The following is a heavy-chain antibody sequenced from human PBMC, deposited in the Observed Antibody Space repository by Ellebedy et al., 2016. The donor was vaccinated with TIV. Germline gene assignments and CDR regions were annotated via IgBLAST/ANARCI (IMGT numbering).Heavy chain of an antibody. CDR1: GFTFSTYA. J-gene: IGHJ3*02. Sequence: GGSLRLSXAASGFTFSTYAMNWVRQAPGKGLEWVALISFDGTNKYYADSVKGRFTISRDTSKNALYLQMNSLRPGDTAVYYCARDVVPAAIQAFDIWGQGTMVTVSS. D-gene: IGHD2-2*02. CDR2: ISFDGTNK. CDR3: ARDVVPAAIQAFDI. V-gene: IGHV3-30-3*01.